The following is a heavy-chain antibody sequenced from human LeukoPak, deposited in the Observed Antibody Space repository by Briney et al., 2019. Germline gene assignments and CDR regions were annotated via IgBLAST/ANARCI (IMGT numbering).Heavy chain of an antibody. CDR3: AKGVVGAILSNWFDP. V-gene: IGHV3-23*01. CDR2: ISDSGGNT. Sequence: GGSLRLSCAAAGFTFSSAAMGWVRQAPGKGLEWVSSISDSGGNTHYADSVKGRFTISRDNSKNTLYLQVNSLRAEDTAVYYCAKGVVGAILSNWFDPWGQGTLVTVSS. J-gene: IGHJ5*02. CDR1: GFTFSSAA. D-gene: IGHD1-26*01.